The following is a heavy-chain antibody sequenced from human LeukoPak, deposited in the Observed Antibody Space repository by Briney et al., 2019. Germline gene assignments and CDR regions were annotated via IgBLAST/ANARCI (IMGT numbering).Heavy chain of an antibody. Sequence: GGSLRLSCAASGFTFSSYTMHWVRQIPGERPEWVSSISGDTTYIYYADSIKGRFTISRDNTNTSLFLQVNSLRAEDTATYFCARRGTDASFTFFDVWGQGTVVTVSS. J-gene: IGHJ3*01. CDR3: ARRGTDASFTFFDV. V-gene: IGHV3-21*01. CDR2: ISGDTTYI. D-gene: IGHD1-26*01. CDR1: GFTFSSYT.